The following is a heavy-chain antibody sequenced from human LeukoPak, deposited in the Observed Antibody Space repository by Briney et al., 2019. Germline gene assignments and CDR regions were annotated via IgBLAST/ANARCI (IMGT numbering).Heavy chain of an antibody. J-gene: IGHJ5*02. CDR3: ARVPTGHYDSSGYYYETLPNWFDP. V-gene: IGHV3-11*01. CDR2: ISSSGSTI. CDR1: GFTFSDYY. Sequence: GGSLRLSCAASGFTFSDYYMSWIRQAPGKGLEWVSYISSSGSTIYYVDSVKGRFTISRDNAKNSLYLQMNSLRAEDTAVYYCARVPTGHYDSSGYYYETLPNWFDPWGQGTLVTVSS. D-gene: IGHD3-22*01.